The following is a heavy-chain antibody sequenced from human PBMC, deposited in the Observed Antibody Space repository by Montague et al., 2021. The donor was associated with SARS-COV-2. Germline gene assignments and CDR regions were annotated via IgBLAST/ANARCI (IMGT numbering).Heavy chain of an antibody. V-gene: IGHV4-34*01. J-gene: IGHJ6*02. D-gene: IGHD2-2*01. CDR3: ARFAYRLLFIASYYGMGV. CDR2: ISHSGST. CDR1: GGSFSGYY. Sequence: SETLSLTCAVYGGSFSGYYWSWIRQPPGKGLEWIGEISHSGSTNYNPSLKSRVTISIDTSRNQFSLKLSSVTAADTAVYYCARFAYRLLFIASYYGMGVWAKGPRSPSP.